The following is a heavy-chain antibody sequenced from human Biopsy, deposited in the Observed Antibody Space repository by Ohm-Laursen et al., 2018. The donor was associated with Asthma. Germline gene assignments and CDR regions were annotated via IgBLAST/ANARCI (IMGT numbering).Heavy chain of an antibody. CDR1: GYTFNSAG. CDR2: ISVYNGNT. Sequence: ESLKISCKTSGYTFNSAGITWVRQAPGQGLEWMGWISVYNGNTKVAQKLQDRVTMITDTSTSTAYMELRSLRSDDTAVYFCARAVDYSHYYGIDVWGQGTTATVS. J-gene: IGHJ6*02. CDR3: ARAVDYSHYYGIDV. V-gene: IGHV1-18*01. D-gene: IGHD3-10*01.